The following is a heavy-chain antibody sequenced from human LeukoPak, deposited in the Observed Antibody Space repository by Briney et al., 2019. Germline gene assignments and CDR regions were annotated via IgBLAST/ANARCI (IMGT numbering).Heavy chain of an antibody. CDR1: GGSISSYY. Sequence: PSETLSLTCAVYGGSISSYYWSWIRQPPGKGLEWIGYIYYSGNTYYNPSLKSRVTISVDTSKNQFSLKLSSMTTADTAVYYCARDRSSGSGKYYFDYWGQGTLVTVSS. CDR2: IYYSGNT. CDR3: ARDRSSGSGKYYFDY. D-gene: IGHD6-13*01. V-gene: IGHV4-59*01. J-gene: IGHJ4*02.